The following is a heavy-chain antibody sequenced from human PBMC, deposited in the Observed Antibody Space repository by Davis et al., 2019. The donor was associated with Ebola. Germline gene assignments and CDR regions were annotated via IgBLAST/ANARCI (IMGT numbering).Heavy chain of an antibody. CDR3: ARDSGGYGRGDY. D-gene: IGHD3-22*01. J-gene: IGHJ4*02. CDR1: GGSIRSYY. V-gene: IGHV4-59*12. Sequence: MPSETLSLTCTVPGGSIRSYYWSWIRQPPGKGLEWIGYIFYSGSAYYNPSLRSRVTILLDTSENQFSLKLTSVTVADTAVYYCARDSGGYGRGDYWGQGTLVTVSS. CDR2: IFYSGSA.